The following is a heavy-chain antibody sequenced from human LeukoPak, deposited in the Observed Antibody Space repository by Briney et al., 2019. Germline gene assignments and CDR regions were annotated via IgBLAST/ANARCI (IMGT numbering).Heavy chain of an antibody. CDR3: ASFVKMATIGD. CDR2: IYYSGST. Sequence: SETLSLTCTVSGGSISSYYWSWIRQPPGKGLEWIGYIYYSGSTNYNPSLKSRVTISVDTSKNQFSLKLSSVTAADTAVYCCASFVKMATIGDWGQGTLVTVSS. CDR1: GGSISSYY. V-gene: IGHV4-59*01. J-gene: IGHJ4*02. D-gene: IGHD5-24*01.